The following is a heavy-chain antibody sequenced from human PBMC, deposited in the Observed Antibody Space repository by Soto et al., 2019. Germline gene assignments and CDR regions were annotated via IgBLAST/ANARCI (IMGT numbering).Heavy chain of an antibody. V-gene: IGHV1-69*13. CDR2: IIPVFGRP. J-gene: IGHJ1*01. D-gene: IGHD5-12*01. CDR1: GGTFSSFG. CDR3: AREGSGYNF. Sequence: SVKVSCKASGGTFSSFGISWVRQAPGQGLEWMGGIIPVFGRPNYAQRFRGRLTITADESTNTGYMELIDLRSEDTAVYYCAREGSGYNFWGQGTQVTVS.